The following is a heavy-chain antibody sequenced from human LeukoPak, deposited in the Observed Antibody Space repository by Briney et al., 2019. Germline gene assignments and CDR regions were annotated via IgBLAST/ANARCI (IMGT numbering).Heavy chain of an antibody. V-gene: IGHV3-49*04. J-gene: IGHJ6*04. CDR3: TRDHDFWSGPFDV. D-gene: IGHD3-3*01. Sequence: PGRSLRLSCTASGFTFGDYSLSWVRQAPEKGLEWVGSIRRKGYGGTTEYAPSVKGRFIISRDDSKSTAYLQMNSLKTEDTAVYYCTRDHDFWSGPFDVWGKGTTVTVSS. CDR1: GFTFGDYS. CDR2: IRRKGYGGTT.